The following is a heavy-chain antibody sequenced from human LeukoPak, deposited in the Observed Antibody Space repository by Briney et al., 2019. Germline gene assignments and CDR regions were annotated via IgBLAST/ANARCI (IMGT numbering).Heavy chain of an antibody. CDR2: ISTTSSSI. CDR1: GFTFSSYA. D-gene: IGHD1-26*01. CDR3: ARVRGTYYFDY. Sequence: PGGSLRLSCAASGFTFSSYAMTWVRQAPGRGLEWVSYISTTSSSIYYADSVKGRFTISRDNAKNSLYLQMNSLRAEDTAVYYCARVRGTYYFDYWGQGTLVTVSP. J-gene: IGHJ4*02. V-gene: IGHV3-48*01.